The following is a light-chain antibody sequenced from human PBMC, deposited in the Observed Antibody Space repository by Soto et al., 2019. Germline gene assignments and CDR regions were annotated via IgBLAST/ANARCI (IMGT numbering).Light chain of an antibody. CDR2: DVS. V-gene: IGLV2-14*01. CDR3: ASYTTSSPEV. CDR1: SSDVGGYSY. Sequence: QSVLTQPASVSGSPGQSIAISCTGTSSDVGGYSYVSWYQQQPGKAPKLVISDVSNRPSGVSDRFSGSKSGNTASLTISGFQSGGEADYCSASYTTSSPEVCGRGTTVT. J-gene: IGLJ1*01.